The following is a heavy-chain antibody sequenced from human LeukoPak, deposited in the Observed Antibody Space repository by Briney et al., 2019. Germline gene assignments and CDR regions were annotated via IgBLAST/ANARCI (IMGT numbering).Heavy chain of an antibody. Sequence: GGSLRLSCAASGFTVSSNYMSWVRQAPGKGLEWVSVIYSGGSTYYADSVKGRFTISRDNSKNTLYLQTNSLRAEDTAVYYCARLIAVAGMLFDYWGQGTLVTVSS. CDR2: IYSGGST. D-gene: IGHD6-19*01. CDR1: GFTVSSNY. J-gene: IGHJ4*02. CDR3: ARLIAVAGMLFDY. V-gene: IGHV3-66*01.